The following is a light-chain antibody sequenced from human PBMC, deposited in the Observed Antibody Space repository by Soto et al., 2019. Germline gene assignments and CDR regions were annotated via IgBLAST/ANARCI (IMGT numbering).Light chain of an antibody. J-gene: IGKJ1*01. CDR1: QSVSSK. CDR2: DGS. CDR3: QQYNNWPPWP. Sequence: EIVMTQSPDTLSVSQGERATLSCRASQSVSSKLAWYQQKPGQTPRLLIYDGSTRVTGIPARFSGSGSGTEFTLTISSLQSEDFAVYYCQQYNNWPPWPFGQGTTVEIK. V-gene: IGKV3-15*01.